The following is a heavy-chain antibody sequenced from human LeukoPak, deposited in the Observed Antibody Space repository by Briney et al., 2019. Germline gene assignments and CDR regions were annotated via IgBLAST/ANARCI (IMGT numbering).Heavy chain of an antibody. CDR2: MNPNSGNT. J-gene: IGHJ4*02. CDR3: AVITMVRGVITHFDY. D-gene: IGHD3-10*01. V-gene: IGHV1-8*01. Sequence: ASVKVSCKASGYTFTSYDINWVRQATGQRLEWMGWMNPNSGNTGYAQKFQGRVTMTRNTSISTAYMELSSLRSEDTAVYYCAVITMVRGVITHFDYWGQGTLVTVSS. CDR1: GYTFTSYD.